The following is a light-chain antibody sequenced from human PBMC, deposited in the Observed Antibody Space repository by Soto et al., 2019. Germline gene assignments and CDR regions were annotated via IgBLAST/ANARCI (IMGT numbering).Light chain of an antibody. J-gene: IGLJ1*01. V-gene: IGLV2-23*02. CDR2: EVT. Sequence: QSMLTRPASVSGSPGQSITISCTGSSRDIGTSNLVSWYQQYPGKAPKLIIYEVTKRPSGISYRFSGSKSGNTASLTISGLQPEDEATYYCYSFTGISTSLFVFGTGTKVTVL. CDR3: YSFTGISTSLFV. CDR1: SRDIGTSNL.